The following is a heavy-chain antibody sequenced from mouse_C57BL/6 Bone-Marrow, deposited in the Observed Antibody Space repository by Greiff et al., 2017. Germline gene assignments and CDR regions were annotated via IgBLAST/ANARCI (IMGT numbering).Heavy chain of an antibody. Sequence: VQLQQSGAELVRPGASVKLSCPASGFNIKDDYMHWVKQRPEQGLEWIGWIDPENGDTEYASKFQGKATITADTSSNTAYLQLSSLTSEDTAVYYCTTSYYSKDYWGQGTTLTVSS. V-gene: IGHV14-4*01. CDR2: IDPENGDT. CDR3: TTSYYSKDY. J-gene: IGHJ2*01. D-gene: IGHD2-5*01. CDR1: GFNIKDDY.